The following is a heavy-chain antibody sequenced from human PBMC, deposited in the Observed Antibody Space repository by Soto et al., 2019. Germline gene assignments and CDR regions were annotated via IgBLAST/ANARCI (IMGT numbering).Heavy chain of an antibody. D-gene: IGHD3-22*01. Sequence: PSETLSLTCTVSGGSISSYYWSRIRQPPGKGLEWIGYIYYSGSTNYNPSLKSRVTISVDTSKNQFSLKLSSVTAADTAVYYCARLIGWLPPEYYFDYSGQGTLVTVSS. CDR2: IYYSGST. V-gene: IGHV4-59*08. CDR1: GGSISSYY. CDR3: ARLIGWLPPEYYFDY. J-gene: IGHJ4*02.